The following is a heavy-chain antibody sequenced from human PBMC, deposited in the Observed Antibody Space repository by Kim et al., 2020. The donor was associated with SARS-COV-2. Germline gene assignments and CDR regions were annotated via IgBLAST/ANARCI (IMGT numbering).Heavy chain of an antibody. J-gene: IGHJ2*01. D-gene: IGHD3-9*01. V-gene: IGHV4-59*01. CDR1: GGSISSYY. Sequence: SETLSLTCTVSGGSISSYYWSWIRQPPGKGLEWIGYIYYSGSTNYNPSLKSRVTISVDTSKNQFSLKLSSVTAADTAVYYCARVLRYFDWLLYGQTGWYFDLWGRGTLVTVSS. CDR2: IYYSGST. CDR3: ARVLRYFDWLLYGQTGWYFDL.